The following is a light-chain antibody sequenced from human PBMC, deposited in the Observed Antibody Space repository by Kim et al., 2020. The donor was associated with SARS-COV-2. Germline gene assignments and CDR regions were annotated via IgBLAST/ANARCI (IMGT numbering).Light chain of an antibody. J-gene: IGKJ1*01. CDR1: QSVSSN. Sequence: SVSPGERATLPCRASQSVSSNLAWYQQKPGQAPRLLIHGASTRATGIPARFSGSGYGTEFTLTISSLQSEDFAVYYCQQYNNWRTFGQGTKVYIK. CDR2: GAS. CDR3: QQYNNWRT. V-gene: IGKV3-15*01.